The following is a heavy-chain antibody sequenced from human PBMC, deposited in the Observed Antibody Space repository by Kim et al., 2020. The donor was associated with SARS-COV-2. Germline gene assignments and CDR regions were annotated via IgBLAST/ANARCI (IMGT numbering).Heavy chain of an antibody. V-gene: IGHV3-23*01. CDR1: GFTFSSYA. CDR2: ISGSGGST. CDR3: AKDHADVKPSWFGEFLDAFDI. Sequence: GGSLRLSCAASGFTFSSYAMSWVRQAPGKGLEWVSAISGSGGSTYYADSVKGRFTISRDNSKNTLYLQMNSLRAEDTAVYYCAKDHADVKPSWFGEFLDAFDIWGQGTMVTVSS. J-gene: IGHJ3*02. D-gene: IGHD3-10*01.